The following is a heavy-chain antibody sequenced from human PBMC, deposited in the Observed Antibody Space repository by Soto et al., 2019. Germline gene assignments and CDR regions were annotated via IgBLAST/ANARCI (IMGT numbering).Heavy chain of an antibody. J-gene: IGHJ6*02. V-gene: IGHV5-51*01. CDR2: IYPGDSDT. CDR1: GYSFTSYW. D-gene: IGHD4-17*01. CDR3: AIPPYGDYEDYYGMDV. Sequence: GESLKISCKGSGYSFTSYWIGWVRQMPGKGLEWMGIIYPGDSDTRYSPSFQGQVTISADKSISTAYLQWSSLKASDTAMYYCAIPPYGDYEDYYGMDVWGQGTTVTVS.